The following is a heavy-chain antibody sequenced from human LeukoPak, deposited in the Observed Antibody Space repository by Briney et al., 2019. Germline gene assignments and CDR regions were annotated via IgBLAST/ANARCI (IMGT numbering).Heavy chain of an antibody. CDR2: INPNSGGT. CDR3: VRGPSGSYYLDYFDY. CDR1: GYTFTGYY. Sequence: RASVKVSCKASGYTFTGYYMHWVRQAPGQGLEWMGWINPNSGGTNYAQKFQGRVTMTRDTSISTAYMELSRLRAEDTALYYCVRGPSGSYYLDYFDYWGQGTLVTVSS. D-gene: IGHD3-10*01. V-gene: IGHV1-2*02. J-gene: IGHJ4*02.